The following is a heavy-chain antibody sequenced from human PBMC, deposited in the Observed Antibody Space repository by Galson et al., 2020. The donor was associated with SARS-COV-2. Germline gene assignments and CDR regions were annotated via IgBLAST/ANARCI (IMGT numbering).Heavy chain of an antibody. CDR3: AQVTYRTSSPPFDY. V-gene: IGHV2-5*02. CDR2: IYWDDDK. CDR1: GFSLSTSGVG. Sequence: SGPTLVKPTQTLTLTCTFSGFSLSTSGVGVGWIRQPPGKALEWLALIYWDDDKRYSPFLQSRLTITKDPSRNQVVLTMTNMDPVDTATYYCAQVTYRTSSPPFDYWGQGALVTVSS. D-gene: IGHD2-21*02. J-gene: IGHJ4*02.